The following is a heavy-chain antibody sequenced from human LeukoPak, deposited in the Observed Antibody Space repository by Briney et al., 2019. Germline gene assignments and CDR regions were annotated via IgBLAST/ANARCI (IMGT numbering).Heavy chain of an antibody. Sequence: ASVKVSCKASGYTFTGYYMHRVRQAPGQGLEWMGWINPNSGGTNYAQKFQGRVTMTRDTSISTAYMELSRLRSDDTAVYYCARQTTVTRGGAFDIWGQGTMVTVSS. CDR2: INPNSGGT. CDR3: ARQTTVTRGGAFDI. CDR1: GYTFTGYY. J-gene: IGHJ3*02. V-gene: IGHV1-2*02. D-gene: IGHD4-17*01.